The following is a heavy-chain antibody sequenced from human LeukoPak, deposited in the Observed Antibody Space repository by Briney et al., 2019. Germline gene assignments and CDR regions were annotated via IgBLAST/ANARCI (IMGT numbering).Heavy chain of an antibody. CDR3: ARGGQTYYDILTGYHFDY. CDR1: GFTFSSYS. CDR2: ISSSSSYI. Sequence: GGSLRLSCAASGFTFSSYSMNWVRQAPGKGLEWVSSISSSSSYIYYADSVKGRFTISRDNAKNSLYLQMNSLRAEDTAVYYCARGGQTYYDILTGYHFDYRGQGTLVTVSS. D-gene: IGHD3-9*01. J-gene: IGHJ4*02. V-gene: IGHV3-21*01.